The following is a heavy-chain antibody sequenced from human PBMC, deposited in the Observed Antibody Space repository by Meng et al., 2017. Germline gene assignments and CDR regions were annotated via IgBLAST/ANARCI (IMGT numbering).Heavy chain of an antibody. J-gene: IGHJ4*02. CDR1: LVPISSRGFR. D-gene: IGHD3-22*01. CDR3: AHSLYDSSGADY. Sequence: HISFLHSLPSLLPPPPPLPLSLPFSLVPISSRGFRLFFLPTPPLPSLPFLSLISWNDDKRYSPSLKSRLTITKDTSKNQVVLTMTNMDPVDTATYYCAHSLYDSSGADYWGQGTLVTVSS. V-gene: IGHV2-5*01. CDR2: ISWNDDK.